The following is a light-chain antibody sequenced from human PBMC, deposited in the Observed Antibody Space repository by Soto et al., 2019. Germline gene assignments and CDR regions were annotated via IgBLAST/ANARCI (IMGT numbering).Light chain of an antibody. Sequence: QAVVTQPPSASAAPGQQVTVFCSGSSYDIGNNYVSWYQQLPGTAPQLLIYDNNKRPSGIPDRFSGSKSGTSATLGITGLQTGDEADYYCGTWDSSLSAVLFGGGTQLTVL. CDR1: SYDIGNNY. J-gene: IGLJ2*01. V-gene: IGLV1-51*01. CDR2: DNN. CDR3: GTWDSSLSAVL.